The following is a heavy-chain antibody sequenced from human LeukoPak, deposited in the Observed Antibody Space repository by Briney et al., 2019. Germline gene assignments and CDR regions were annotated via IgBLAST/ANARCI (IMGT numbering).Heavy chain of an antibody. CDR3: AKDITPARYGDYVLFSY. V-gene: IGHV3-23*01. J-gene: IGHJ4*02. Sequence: GGSLRLSCAASGFTFSSYAMSWVRQAPGKGLEWVSAISGSGGSTYYADSVKGRFTISRDNSKNTLYLQMNSLRAGDTAVYYCAKDITPARYGDYVLFSYWGQGTLVTVSS. CDR1: GFTFSSYA. CDR2: ISGSGGST. D-gene: IGHD4-17*01.